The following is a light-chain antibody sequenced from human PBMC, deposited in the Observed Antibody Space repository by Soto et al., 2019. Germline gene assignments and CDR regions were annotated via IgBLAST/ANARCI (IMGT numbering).Light chain of an antibody. J-gene: IGKJ4*01. CDR2: SVS. V-gene: IGKV1-27*01. Sequence: DIQVTQSPSSLSASVGDRVTVTCRVSQGISSYLSWYRQKPGRVPSLLIYSVSNLRSGVPSRFSGSESGTDITLAVSSLQPEDVATYYDQRTYNAPLTFGGGTKVEI. CDR3: QRTYNAPLT. CDR1: QGISSY.